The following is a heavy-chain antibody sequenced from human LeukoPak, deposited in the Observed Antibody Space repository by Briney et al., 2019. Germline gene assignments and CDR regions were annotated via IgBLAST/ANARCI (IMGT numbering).Heavy chain of an antibody. CDR1: GGSISSYY. Sequence: SETLSLTCTVSGGSISSYYWSWIRQPPGKGLEWIGYIYYSGSTNYNPSLKSRVTISVDTSKNQFSLKLSPVTAADTAVYYCAREEQQLVGAFDIWGQGTMVTVSS. CDR2: IYYSGST. CDR3: AREEQQLVGAFDI. D-gene: IGHD6-13*01. V-gene: IGHV4-59*01. J-gene: IGHJ3*02.